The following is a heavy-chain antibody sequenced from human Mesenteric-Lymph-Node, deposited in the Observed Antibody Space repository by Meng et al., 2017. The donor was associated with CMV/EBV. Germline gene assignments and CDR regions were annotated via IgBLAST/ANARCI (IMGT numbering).Heavy chain of an antibody. J-gene: IGHJ4*02. V-gene: IGHV3-11*01. CDR1: GFTFSDYY. CDR2: ISGDGDTI. CDR3: ARDDLDY. Sequence: GESLKISCAASGFTFSDYYMSWIRQAPGKGLEWISCISGDGDTIYYTDSVKGRFTISRDSAKNSLYLQMESLRADDTAVYYCARDDLDYWGQGTLVTVSS.